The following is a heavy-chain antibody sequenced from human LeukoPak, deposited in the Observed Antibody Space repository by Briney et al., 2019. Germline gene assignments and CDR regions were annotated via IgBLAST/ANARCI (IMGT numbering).Heavy chain of an antibody. V-gene: IGHV3-11*01. D-gene: IGHD6-19*01. CDR3: ARVTYDSGWYYSGDY. CDR1: GFTFSDYY. J-gene: IGHJ4*02. CDR2: ISFSDNTI. Sequence: PGGSLRLSCVASGFTFSDYYMSWIRQAPGKGREWCSYISFSDNTIHYADSVKGRFTISRDNAKNSLYLQLNSLRAEDTAVYYCARVTYDSGWYYSGDYWGQGTLVTVSS.